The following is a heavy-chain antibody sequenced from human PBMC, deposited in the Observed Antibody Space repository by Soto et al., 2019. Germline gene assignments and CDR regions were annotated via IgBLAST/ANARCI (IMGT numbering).Heavy chain of an antibody. V-gene: IGHV1-69*02. D-gene: IGHD6-13*01. CDR1: GGTFSSYT. J-gene: IGHJ4*02. Sequence: QVQLVQSGAEVKKPGSSVKVSCKASGGTFSSYTISWVRQAPGQGLEWMGRIIPILGIANYVQKFQGRVTITADKSTSTAYEELSSLSAEDAAVYYCALDSGSSCYYGYWGQVTLVTVS. CDR3: ALDSGSSCYYGY. CDR2: IIPILGIA.